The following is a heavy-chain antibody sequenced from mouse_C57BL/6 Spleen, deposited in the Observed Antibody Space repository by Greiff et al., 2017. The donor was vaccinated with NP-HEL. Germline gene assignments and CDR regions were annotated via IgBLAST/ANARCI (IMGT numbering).Heavy chain of an antibody. D-gene: IGHD1-1*01. CDR2: IDPENGDT. CDR3: TTWDYGSSLDY. Sequence: DVQLVESGAELVRPGASVKLSCTASGFNIKDDYMHWVKQRPEQGLEWIGWIDPENGDTEYASKFQGKATITADTSSNTAYLQLSSLTSEDTAVYYCTTWDYGSSLDYWGQGTTLTVSS. V-gene: IGHV14-4*01. CDR1: GFNIKDDY. J-gene: IGHJ2*01.